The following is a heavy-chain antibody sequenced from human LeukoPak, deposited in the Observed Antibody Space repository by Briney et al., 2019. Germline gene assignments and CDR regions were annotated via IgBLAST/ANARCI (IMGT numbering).Heavy chain of an antibody. D-gene: IGHD6-13*01. Sequence: SQTLSLTCTVSGGSISSGGYYWSWIRQPPGKGLEWIGYIYHSGSTYYNPSLKSRVTISVDTSKNQFSLKLSSVTAADTAVYYCATGVLSSALAAGAFDIWGQGTMVTVSS. CDR2: IYHSGST. CDR3: ATGVLSSALAAGAFDI. J-gene: IGHJ3*02. V-gene: IGHV4-30-2*02. CDR1: GGSISSGGYY.